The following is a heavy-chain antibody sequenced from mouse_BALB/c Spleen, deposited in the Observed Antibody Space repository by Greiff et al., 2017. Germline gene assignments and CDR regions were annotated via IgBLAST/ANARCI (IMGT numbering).Heavy chain of an antibody. CDR3: ARREGYDYDWFAY. J-gene: IGHJ3*01. V-gene: IGHV5-6*01. Sequence: EVQLVESGGDLVKPGGSLKLSCAASGFTFSSYGMSWVRQTPDKRLEWVATISSGGSYTYYPDSVKGRFTISRDTAKNTLYLQMSSLKSEDTAMYYCARREGYDYDWFAYWGQGTLVTVSA. D-gene: IGHD2-4*01. CDR2: ISSGGSYT. CDR1: GFTFSSYG.